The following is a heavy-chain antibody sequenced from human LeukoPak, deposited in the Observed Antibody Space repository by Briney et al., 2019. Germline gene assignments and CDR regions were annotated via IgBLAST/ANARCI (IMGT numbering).Heavy chain of an antibody. CDR2: IRSKAYGGTT. D-gene: IGHD3-9*01. J-gene: IGHJ4*02. V-gene: IGHV3-49*04. CDR1: GFTFSSYA. Sequence: GGSLRLSCAASGFTFSSYAMSWVRQAPGKGLEWVGFIRSKAYGGTTEYAASVKGRFTISRDDSKSIAYLQMNSLKTEDTAVYYCTRGPADWLSRPPDYWGQGTLVTVSS. CDR3: TRGPADWLSRPPDY.